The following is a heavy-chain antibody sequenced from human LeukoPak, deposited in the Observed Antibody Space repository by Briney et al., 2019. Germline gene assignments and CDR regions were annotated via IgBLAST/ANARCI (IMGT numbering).Heavy chain of an antibody. CDR2: INPNSGGT. Sequence: GSVKLSCKASGYTFTGYYMHWVRQAPGQGLEWMGWINPNSGGTSYAQKFQGRVTMTRDTSISTVYMELIRLRSDDTAVYYCARRKSTISSGWFDPWGQGTLVTVSS. CDR1: GYTFTGYY. J-gene: IGHJ5*02. D-gene: IGHD6-6*01. CDR3: ARRKSTISSGWFDP. V-gene: IGHV1-2*02.